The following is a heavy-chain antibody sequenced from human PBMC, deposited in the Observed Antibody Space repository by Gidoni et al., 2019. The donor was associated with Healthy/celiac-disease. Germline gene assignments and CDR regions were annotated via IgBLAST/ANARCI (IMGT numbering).Heavy chain of an antibody. CDR3: ARGNYYGSGSYYNWEYYYYYMDV. Sequence: QVQLQQWGAGLLKPSETLSLTCAVYGGSFSGYYWSWIRQPTGKGLEWIGEINHSGSTNYNPSLKSRVTISVDTSKNQFSLKLSSVTAADTAVYYCARGNYYGSGSYYNWEYYYYYMDVWGKGTTVTVSS. CDR2: INHSGST. CDR1: GGSFSGYY. D-gene: IGHD3-10*01. J-gene: IGHJ6*03. V-gene: IGHV4-34*01.